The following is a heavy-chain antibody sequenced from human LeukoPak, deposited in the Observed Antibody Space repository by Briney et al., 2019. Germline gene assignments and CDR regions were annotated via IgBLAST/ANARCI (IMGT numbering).Heavy chain of an antibody. CDR3: ARGARDSSGYYLYYFDY. CDR1: RFTVRSNY. Sequence: PGGPLRLSCAASRFTVRSNYMSWVRQAPGKGLEWVSVIYSDGNTYYADSVKGRFTISRDNSKNTLYLQMNSLRAEDTAVYYCARGARDSSGYYLYYFDYWGQGILVTVSS. J-gene: IGHJ4*02. CDR2: IYSDGNT. V-gene: IGHV3-53*01. D-gene: IGHD3-22*01.